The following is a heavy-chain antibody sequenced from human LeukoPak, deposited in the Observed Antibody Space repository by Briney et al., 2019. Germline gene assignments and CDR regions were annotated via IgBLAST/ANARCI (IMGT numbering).Heavy chain of an antibody. CDR1: GGSFSGYY. D-gene: IGHD5-12*01. J-gene: IGHJ4*02. CDR3: ARHVLATREFDY. V-gene: IGHV4-34*01. Sequence: NSSETLSLTCAVYGGSFSGYYWSWIRQPPGKGLEWIGEINHSGSTNYNPSLKSRVTISVDTSKNEFSLKLSSVTAADTAVFYCARHVLATREFDYWGQGTLVTVSS. CDR2: INHSGST.